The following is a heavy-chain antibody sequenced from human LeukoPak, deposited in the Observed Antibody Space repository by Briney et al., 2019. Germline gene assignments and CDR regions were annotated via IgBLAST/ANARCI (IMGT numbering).Heavy chain of an antibody. J-gene: IGHJ2*01. CDR1: GASVSSGGYY. CDR3: ARGFSTGWYFDH. D-gene: IGHD6-19*01. Sequence: PSETLSLTCSVSGASVSSGGYYWSWIRQPAGEEMEWIGRINPSGDTNYNPSLKSRVTMSIQTSKNQLFLNLISVTAADTALYYCARGFSTGWYFDHWGRGTQVTVSS. CDR2: INPSGDT. V-gene: IGHV4-61*02.